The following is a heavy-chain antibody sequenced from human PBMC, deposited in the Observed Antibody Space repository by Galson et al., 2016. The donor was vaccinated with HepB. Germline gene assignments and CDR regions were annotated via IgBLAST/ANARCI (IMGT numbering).Heavy chain of an antibody. CDR2: ISANSGNT. CDR1: GYPFTRNG. Sequence: SVKVSCKASGYPFTRNGISWVRQAPGQGLEWMGWISANSGNTNYAQKFQGRVTLTRDPSTSTAYMELRSLRYDDTAVYYCASDVLYAFDLWGQGTVVTVSS. D-gene: IGHD2-8*01. J-gene: IGHJ3*01. CDR3: ASDVLYAFDL. V-gene: IGHV1-18*01.